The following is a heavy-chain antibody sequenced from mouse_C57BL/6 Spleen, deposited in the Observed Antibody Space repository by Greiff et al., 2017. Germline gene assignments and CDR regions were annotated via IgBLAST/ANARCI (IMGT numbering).Heavy chain of an antibody. CDR3: ARTYYYGSSDWYFEG. D-gene: IGHD1-1*01. CDR2: IDPSDSAT. CDR1: GYTFTSYW. J-gene: IGHJ1*03. Sequence: QVQLQQPGAELVRPGSSVKLSCKASGYTFTSYWLHWVKQRPIQGLEWIGNIDPSDSATHYNQKFKDKATLTVDKSSSTAYMQLSSLTSEDSAVYYCARTYYYGSSDWYFEGWGTGTTVTVSS. V-gene: IGHV1-52*01.